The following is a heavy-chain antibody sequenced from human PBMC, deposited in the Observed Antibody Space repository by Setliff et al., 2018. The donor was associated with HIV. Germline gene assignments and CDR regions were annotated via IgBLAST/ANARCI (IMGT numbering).Heavy chain of an antibody. CDR1: GGSISSSSYY. V-gene: IGHV4-61*09. CDR3: ARDSPADGGNPGRFQR. D-gene: IGHD2-15*01. Sequence: LSLTCTVSGGSISSSSYYWGWIRQPAGKGLDWIGHIFTSGSAFSSGTANYSPSLKSRVTISVDISKNQFSLKLTSVTAADTAMYFCARDSPADGGNPGRFQRWGQGTLVTVSS. J-gene: IGHJ1*01. CDR2: IFTSGSA.